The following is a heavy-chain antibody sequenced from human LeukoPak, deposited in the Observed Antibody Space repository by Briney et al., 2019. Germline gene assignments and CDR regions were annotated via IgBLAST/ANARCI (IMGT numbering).Heavy chain of an antibody. V-gene: IGHV4-34*01. CDR1: GGSFSGHY. J-gene: IGHJ5*02. CDR3: ARGPVGYCSSTSCSNWFDP. D-gene: IGHD2-2*01. CDR2: INHSGST. Sequence: SETLSLTCAVYGGSFSGHYWSWIRQPPGKGLEWIGEINHSGSTNYNPSLKSRVTISVDTSKNQFSLKLSSVTAADTAVYYCARGPVGYCSSTSCSNWFDPWGQGTLVTVSS.